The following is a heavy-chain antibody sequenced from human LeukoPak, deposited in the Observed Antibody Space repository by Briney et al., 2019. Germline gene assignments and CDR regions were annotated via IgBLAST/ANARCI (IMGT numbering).Heavy chain of an antibody. CDR2: IGGGGAGT. D-gene: IGHD4-17*01. J-gene: IGHJ6*02. Sequence: GGSLRLSCAVSRFTLSTYAMTWVRQAPGKGLEWVSTIGGGGAGTYYADSVKGRFTISRDSSKDTLYLQMNSLRAEDTAVYYCAKTHGDYVYYFSYAMDVWGQGTTVTVSS. CDR3: AKTHGDYVYYFSYAMDV. CDR1: RFTLSTYA. V-gene: IGHV3-23*01.